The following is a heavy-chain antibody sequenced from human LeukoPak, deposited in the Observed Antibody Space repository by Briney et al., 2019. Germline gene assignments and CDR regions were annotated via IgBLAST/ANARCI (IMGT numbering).Heavy chain of an antibody. Sequence: SGTLCLTCSVSGGSISTYHWSWIRQPPGKGLEWIGYIYSGGSTNYNPSLKSRVTISIDTSKNQFSLQLSSVTAADTAVYYCARLGGSSFKDWGQGTLVTVSS. CDR1: GGSISTYH. J-gene: IGHJ4*02. CDR3: ARLGGSSFKD. CDR2: IYSGGST. D-gene: IGHD6-6*01. V-gene: IGHV4-4*09.